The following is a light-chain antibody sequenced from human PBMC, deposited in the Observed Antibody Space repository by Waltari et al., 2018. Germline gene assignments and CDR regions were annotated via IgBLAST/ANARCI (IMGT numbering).Light chain of an antibody. V-gene: IGLV1-44*01. CDR3: AAWDDSLDKWL. CDR1: SSNIGSAA. CDR2: TND. J-gene: IGLJ3*02. Sequence: QSVLTQPPSASGTPVQRVTISCSGSSSNIGSAAVNWYQQSPGTAPKRLFHTNDQRPSRVPDRFSCSKAGTSASLAISGLQSEDEADYYCAAWDDSLDKWLFGGGTKVTVL.